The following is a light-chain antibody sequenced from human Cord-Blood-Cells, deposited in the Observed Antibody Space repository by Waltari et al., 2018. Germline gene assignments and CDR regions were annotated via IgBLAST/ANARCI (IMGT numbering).Light chain of an antibody. CDR2: INN. Sequence: QSVLTQPPSASGTPGQRVTISCSGSSSNIGSNTVNWYQQLPGTRPKLLIDINNPRHSGVPDRFSGSKSGTSASLAISGLQSEDEADYYCAAWDDSLNGWVFGGGTKLTVL. CDR3: AAWDDSLNGWV. V-gene: IGLV1-44*01. CDR1: SSNIGSNT. J-gene: IGLJ3*02.